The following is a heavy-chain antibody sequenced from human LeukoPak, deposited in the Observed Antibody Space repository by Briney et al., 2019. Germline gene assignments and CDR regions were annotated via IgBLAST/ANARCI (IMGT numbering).Heavy chain of an antibody. Sequence: PGGSLRLSCAASGFTFSSYSMNWVRQAPGKGLEWVSYISSSSSTIYYADSVKGRFTISRDNAKNSLYLQMNSLRAEDTAVYYCASLLTFWDTMVRGVHDYWGQGTLVTVSS. J-gene: IGHJ4*02. V-gene: IGHV3-48*01. D-gene: IGHD3-10*01. CDR3: ASLLTFWDTMVRGVHDY. CDR2: ISSSSSTI. CDR1: GFTFSSYS.